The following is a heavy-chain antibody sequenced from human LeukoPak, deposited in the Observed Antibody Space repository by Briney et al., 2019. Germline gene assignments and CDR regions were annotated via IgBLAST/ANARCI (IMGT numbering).Heavy chain of an antibody. V-gene: IGHV1-2*02. CDR3: ARALSNSRLYYFDY. J-gene: IGHJ4*02. Sequence: ASVKVSCKASVYTFTSYFIHWVRQAPGQGLEWVGWINPNSGGTNDAQKFQGRVTMTRDTSIRTAYMELSSLRSDDTAVYYCARALSNSRLYYFDYWGQGTLVTVSS. CDR2: INPNSGGT. CDR1: VYTFTSYF. D-gene: IGHD6-6*01.